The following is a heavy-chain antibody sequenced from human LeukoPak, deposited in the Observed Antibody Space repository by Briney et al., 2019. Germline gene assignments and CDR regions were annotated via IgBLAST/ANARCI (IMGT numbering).Heavy chain of an antibody. CDR3: ASPGDVAVAGDYYFDY. J-gene: IGHJ4*02. CDR2: ISYDGSNK. D-gene: IGHD6-19*01. CDR1: GFTFSNYG. V-gene: IGHV3-30*03. Sequence: PGGSLRLSCAASGFTFSNYGMHWVRQAPGKGLEWVAVISYDGSNKYYADSVKGRFTISRDNSKNTLYLQMNSLRAEDTAVYYCASPGDVAVAGDYYFDYWGQGTLVTVSS.